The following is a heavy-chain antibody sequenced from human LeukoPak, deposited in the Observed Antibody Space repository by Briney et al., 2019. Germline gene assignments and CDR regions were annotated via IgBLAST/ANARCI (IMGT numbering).Heavy chain of an antibody. J-gene: IGHJ4*02. Sequence: ASVKVSCKTFGYSFANYGISWVRQAPGQGLEWMGWINPNSGGTNYAQKFQGRVTMTRDTSISTAYMELSRLRSDDTAVYYCARVRPPREAAAGIGYWGQGTLVTVSS. CDR3: ARVRPPREAAAGIGY. CDR2: INPNSGGT. V-gene: IGHV1-2*02. CDR1: GYSFANYG. D-gene: IGHD6-13*01.